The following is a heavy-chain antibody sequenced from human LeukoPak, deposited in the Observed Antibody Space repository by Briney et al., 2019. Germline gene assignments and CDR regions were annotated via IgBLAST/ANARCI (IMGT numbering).Heavy chain of an antibody. CDR1: GYTFTGYY. V-gene: IGHV1-46*01. Sequence: GASVKVSCKASGYTFTGYYMHWVRQAPGQGLEWMGIINPSGGSTSYAQKFQGRVTMTRDTSTSTVYMELSSLRSEDTAVYYCARDLDCSSTSCLNWFDPWGQETLVTVSS. D-gene: IGHD2-2*01. CDR2: INPSGGST. J-gene: IGHJ5*02. CDR3: ARDLDCSSTSCLNWFDP.